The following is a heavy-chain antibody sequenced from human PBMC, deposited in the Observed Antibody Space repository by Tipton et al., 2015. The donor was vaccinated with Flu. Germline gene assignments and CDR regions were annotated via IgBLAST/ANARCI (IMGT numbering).Heavy chain of an antibody. CDR3: ARQSTGSRFDY. CDR2: IYYTGST. J-gene: IGHJ4*02. V-gene: IGHV4-59*08. CDR1: GGSISSYY. D-gene: IGHD1-1*01. Sequence: TLSLTCTVSGGSISSYYWSWIRQPPGERLEWIGYIYYTGSTNYNPSLKSRVTISLDTSTNQFSLNLSSVTAADTAVYYCARQSTGSRFDYWGQGTLVTVSS.